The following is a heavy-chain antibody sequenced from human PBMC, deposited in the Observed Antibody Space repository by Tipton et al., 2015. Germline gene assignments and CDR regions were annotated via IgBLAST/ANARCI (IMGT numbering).Heavy chain of an antibody. CDR2: INHSGST. Sequence: LVKPSETLSLTCGVYGESFGAFYWNWIRQPPGGGLEWIGEINHSGSTTHNPSLKSRVTMSVDTSKNQISLKLISVTAADTAIYYCARGNANSSTWHFDYWGQGSMVTVSS. CDR1: GESFGAFY. J-gene: IGHJ4*02. V-gene: IGHV4-34*10. CDR3: ARGNANSSTWHFDY. D-gene: IGHD2-2*01.